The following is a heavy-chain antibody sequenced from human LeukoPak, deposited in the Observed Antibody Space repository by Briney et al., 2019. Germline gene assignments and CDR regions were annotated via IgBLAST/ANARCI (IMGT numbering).Heavy chain of an antibody. CDR2: IYYSGST. V-gene: IGHV4-59*08. Sequence: SETLSLTCTVSGGSISSYYWSWIRQPPGKGLEWIGYIYYSGSTNYNPSLKSRVTISVDTSKNQFSLKLSSVTAAGTAVYYCARVVATIGIDYWGQGTLVTVSS. D-gene: IGHD5-12*01. J-gene: IGHJ4*02. CDR3: ARVVATIGIDY. CDR1: GGSISSYY.